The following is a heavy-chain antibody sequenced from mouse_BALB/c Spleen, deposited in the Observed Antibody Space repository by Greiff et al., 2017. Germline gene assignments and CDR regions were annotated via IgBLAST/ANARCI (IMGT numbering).Heavy chain of an antibody. J-gene: IGHJ2*01. D-gene: IGHD2-1*01. CDR1: GFTFSSFG. CDR2: ISSGSSTI. V-gene: IGHV5-17*02. CDR3: ARCSRGGNYADY. Sequence: EVKLVESGGGLVQPGGSRKLSCAASGFTFSSFGMHWVRQAPEKGLEWVAYISSGSSTIYYADTVKGRFTISRDNPKNTLFLQMTSLRSEDTAMYYCARCSRGGNYADYWGQGTTLTVSS.